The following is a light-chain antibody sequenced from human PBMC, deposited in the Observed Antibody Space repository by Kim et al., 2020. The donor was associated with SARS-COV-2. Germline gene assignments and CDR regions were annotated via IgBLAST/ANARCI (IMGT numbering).Light chain of an antibody. Sequence: NFMLTQPHSVSESPGKTVTISCSRSSGSIASNCVQWYQQRPGSAPTTVIYEDNQRPSGVPDRFSGSIDSSSNSASLTISGLKTEDEPDYYCQSYDSSNHVVFGGGTQLTVL. CDR2: EDN. CDR1: SGSIASNC. V-gene: IGLV6-57*04. J-gene: IGLJ2*01. CDR3: QSYDSSNHVV.